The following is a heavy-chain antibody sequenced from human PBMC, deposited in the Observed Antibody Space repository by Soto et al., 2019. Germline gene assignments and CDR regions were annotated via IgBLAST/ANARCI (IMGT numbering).Heavy chain of an antibody. CDR3: AKDGGSCSGGSCYTQDY. Sequence: QVQLVESGGGVVQPGRSLRLSCAASGFTFSSYGMHWVRQAPGKGLEWVAVISYDGSNKYYADSVKGRFTISRDNSKNTLYLQMNSLRAEDTAVYYCAKDGGSCSGGSCYTQDYWGQGTLVTVSS. V-gene: IGHV3-30*18. J-gene: IGHJ4*02. CDR1: GFTFSSYG. CDR2: ISYDGSNK. D-gene: IGHD2-15*01.